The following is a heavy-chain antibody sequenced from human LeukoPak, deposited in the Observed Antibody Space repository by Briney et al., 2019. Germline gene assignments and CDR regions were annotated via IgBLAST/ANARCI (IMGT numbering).Heavy chain of an antibody. CDR1: GFTFSSYA. Sequence: GGSLRLSCAASGFTFSSYAMSWVRQAPGKGLEWVSVISGSGGSTYYADSVKGRFTISRDNSKNSLYLQMNSLRAEDTAVYYCARDGPGYLPFDYWGQGTLVTVSS. J-gene: IGHJ4*02. CDR2: ISGSGGST. CDR3: ARDGPGYLPFDY. V-gene: IGHV3-23*01. D-gene: IGHD6-13*01.